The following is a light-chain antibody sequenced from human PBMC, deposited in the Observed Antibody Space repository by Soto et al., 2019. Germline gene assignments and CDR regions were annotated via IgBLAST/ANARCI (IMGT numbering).Light chain of an antibody. Sequence: IQMTQSPSTLSAAVGDRVTITCRASHNIERWMAWYQQKPGKAPSLLIFDASTLHSGVPSRFSGSGSGTDFTLTISSLQPDDFATYYCQQFTISTTFGQGTKVEVK. V-gene: IGKV1-5*01. J-gene: IGKJ1*01. CDR1: HNIERW. CDR2: DAS. CDR3: QQFTISTT.